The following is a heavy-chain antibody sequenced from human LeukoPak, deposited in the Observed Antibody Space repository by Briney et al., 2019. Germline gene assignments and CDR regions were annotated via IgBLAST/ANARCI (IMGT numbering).Heavy chain of an antibody. D-gene: IGHD2-2*01. CDR1: GYTFTGYY. CDR2: INPNSGGT. V-gene: IGHV1-2*02. CDR3: ARVVPAAKAGWFDP. Sequence: GASVKVSCKASGYTFTGYYMHWVRQAPGQGLEWMGWINPNSGGTNYAQKFQGRVTMTRDTSISTAYMELSRLRSDDTAVYYCARVVPAAKAGWFDPWGQGTLVTVSS. J-gene: IGHJ5*02.